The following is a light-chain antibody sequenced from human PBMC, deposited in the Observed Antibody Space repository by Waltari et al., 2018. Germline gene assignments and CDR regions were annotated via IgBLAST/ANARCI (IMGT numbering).Light chain of an antibody. CDR2: DVA. V-gene: IGLV2-14*03. J-gene: IGLJ3*02. CDR3: SSYVPTDTSWV. Sequence: QSALTQPASVSASRGQSITISCTGSSSDVGGNNYVSWYQQHPGQAPKVLIYDVANRPPGVSDRFSGSKSANPASLTISGLQAEDEADYYCSSYVPTDTSWVFGGGTKLTVL. CDR1: SSDVGGNNY.